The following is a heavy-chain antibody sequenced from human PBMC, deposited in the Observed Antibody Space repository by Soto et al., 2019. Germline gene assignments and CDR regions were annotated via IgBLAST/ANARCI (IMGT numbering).Heavy chain of an antibody. Sequence: GGSVRLSCAAHGFTFSSYGMHWVGQATGKGLEWVAVIWYDGSNKYYADSVKGRFTISRDNSKNTLYLQMNSLRAEDTAVYYCARDHDYSPDYWGQGTLVTVFS. CDR1: GFTFSSYG. J-gene: IGHJ4*02. V-gene: IGHV3-33*01. CDR2: IWYDGSNK. CDR3: ARDHDYSPDY. D-gene: IGHD4-17*01.